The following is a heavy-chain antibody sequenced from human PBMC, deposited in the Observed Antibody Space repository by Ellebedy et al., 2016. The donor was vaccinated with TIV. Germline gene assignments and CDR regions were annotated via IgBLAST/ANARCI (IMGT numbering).Heavy chain of an antibody. V-gene: IGHV4-34*01. CDR1: GGSFSGYY. J-gene: IGHJ1*01. CDR2: INHSRST. D-gene: IGHD2-15*01. Sequence: SETLSLXCAVYGGSFSGYYWSWIRQPPGKGLEWIGEINHSRSTNYNPSLKSRVTISVDKSKNQFSLKLSSVTAADTAVYYCARRRGYCSGGSCYDRYFQHWGQGTLVTVSS. CDR3: ARRRGYCSGGSCYDRYFQH.